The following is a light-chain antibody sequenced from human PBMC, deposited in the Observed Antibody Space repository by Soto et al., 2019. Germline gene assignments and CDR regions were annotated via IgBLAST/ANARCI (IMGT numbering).Light chain of an antibody. CDR1: QSISTN. Sequence: DIQMTQSPSSLSASVGDRVTISCRASQSISTNLNWYQQKPGTAPRLLIYRASSVKSGVPPRFSGSGSGRDFTLTISSLRPEDIATYFCQQSYSSSPWTFGQGTKVEVK. J-gene: IGKJ1*01. V-gene: IGKV1-39*01. CDR3: QQSYSSSPWT. CDR2: RAS.